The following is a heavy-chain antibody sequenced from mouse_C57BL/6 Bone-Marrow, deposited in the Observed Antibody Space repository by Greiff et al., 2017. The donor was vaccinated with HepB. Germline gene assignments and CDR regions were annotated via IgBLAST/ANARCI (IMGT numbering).Heavy chain of an antibody. CDR2: IRNKANGYTT. J-gene: IGHJ1*03. V-gene: IGHV7-3*01. CDR1: GFTFTDYY. Sequence: DVMLVESGGGLVQPGGSLSLSCAASGFTFTDYYMSWVRQPPGKALEWLGFIRNKANGYTTEYSASVKGRFTISRDNSQSILYLQMNALRAEDSATYYCARYLWYFDVWGTGTTVTVSS. CDR3: ARYLWYFDV.